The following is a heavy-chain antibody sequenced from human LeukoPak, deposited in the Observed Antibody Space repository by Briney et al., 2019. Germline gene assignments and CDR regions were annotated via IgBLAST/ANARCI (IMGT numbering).Heavy chain of an antibody. CDR3: ARLTRRSGNYFDY. V-gene: IGHV4-34*01. J-gene: IGHJ4*02. CDR1: GGSFSGYY. Sequence: SETLSLTCAVYGGSFSGYYWSWIRQPPGRGLEWIGEINHSGSTNYNPSLKSRVTISVDTSKNQFSLKLSSVTAADTAVYYCARLTRRSGNYFDYWGQGTLVTVSS. CDR2: INHSGST. D-gene: IGHD1-1*01.